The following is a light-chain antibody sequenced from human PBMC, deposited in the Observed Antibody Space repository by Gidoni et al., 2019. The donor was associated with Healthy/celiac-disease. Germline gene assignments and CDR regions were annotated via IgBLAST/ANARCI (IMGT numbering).Light chain of an antibody. CDR2: DAS. Sequence: EIVLTQSPATLSLYPGERATLSCRASQRVSSYLAWYQQKPGQAPRLLIYDASNRATGIPARFSGSGSGTDFTLTISSLEPEDFAVYYCQHRSNWLTFGGGTKVEIK. CDR1: QRVSSY. CDR3: QHRSNWLT. V-gene: IGKV3-11*01. J-gene: IGKJ4*01.